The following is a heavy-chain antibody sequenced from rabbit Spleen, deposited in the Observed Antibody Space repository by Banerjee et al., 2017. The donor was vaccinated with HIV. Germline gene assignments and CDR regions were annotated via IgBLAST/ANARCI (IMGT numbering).Heavy chain of an antibody. CDR1: GFSFSNKAV. J-gene: IGHJ4*01. D-gene: IGHD3-1*01. CDR3: ARGISSHGDGYGL. CDR2: INAITGKA. V-gene: IGHV1S45*01. Sequence: QEQLVESGGGLVQPGGSLKLSCTASGFSFSNKAVMCWVRQAPGKGLEWIACINAITGKAVYASWAKGRFTFSKTSSTTVTLQMTSLTAADTATYFCARGISSHGDGYGLWGPGTLVTVS.